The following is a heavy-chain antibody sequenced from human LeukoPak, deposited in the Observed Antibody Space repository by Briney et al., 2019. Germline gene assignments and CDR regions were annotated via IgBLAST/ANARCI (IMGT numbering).Heavy chain of an antibody. D-gene: IGHD2-2*01. CDR1: GGSISSGSYY. J-gene: IGHJ4*02. V-gene: IGHV4-61*02. CDR3: ARHYCSSTSCYFGWNYADY. CDR2: IYTSGST. Sequence: SGTLSLTCTVSGGSISSGSYYWSWIRQPAGKGLEWIGRIYTSGSTNYNPSLKSRVTITVDTSKNQFSLKLSSVTAADTAAYYCARHYCSSTSCYFGWNYADYWGQGTLVTVSS.